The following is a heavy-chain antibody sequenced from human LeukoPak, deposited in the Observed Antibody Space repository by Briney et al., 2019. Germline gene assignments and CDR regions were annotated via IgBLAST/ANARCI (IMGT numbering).Heavy chain of an antibody. CDR1: GFTFSSYS. CDR2: ISGSGSTI. Sequence: GGSLRLSCAASGFTFSSYSMNWVRQAPGKGPEWVSYISGSGSTIYYADSVKGRFTISRDNAKNSLLLQMNSLRAEDTAIYYCARDQSGYCGSSTCYAGEFDYWGQGTLVTVSS. CDR3: ARDQSGYCGSSTCYAGEFDY. V-gene: IGHV3-48*04. J-gene: IGHJ4*02. D-gene: IGHD2-2*01.